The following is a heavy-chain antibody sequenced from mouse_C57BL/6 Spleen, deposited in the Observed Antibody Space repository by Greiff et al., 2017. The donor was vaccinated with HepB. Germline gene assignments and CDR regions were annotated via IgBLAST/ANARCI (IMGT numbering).Heavy chain of an antibody. CDR2: ISYSGST. Sequence: VQLQQSGPGMVKPSQSLSLTCTVTGYSITSGYDWHWIRHFPGNKLEWMGYISYSGSTNYNPSLKSRISITHDTSKNHFFLKLNSVTTEDTATYYCAREAYYYGYYFDYWGQGTTLTVSS. CDR3: AREAYYYGYYFDY. V-gene: IGHV3-1*01. D-gene: IGHD1-2*01. CDR1: GYSITSGYD. J-gene: IGHJ2*01.